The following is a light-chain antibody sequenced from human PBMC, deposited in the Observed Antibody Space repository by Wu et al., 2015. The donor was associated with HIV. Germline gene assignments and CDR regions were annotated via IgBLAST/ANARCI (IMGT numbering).Light chain of an antibody. V-gene: IGKV1-5*03. CDR2: KAS. CDR3: QKYNTAPWT. Sequence: DIQMTQSPSTLSASVGDRVTITCRASQSISSWLAWYQQKRGRAPKLLIYKASSLESGVPSRFSGSGSGTEFTLSISSLQPEDVATYYCQKYNTAPWTFGQGTKVEMK. CDR1: QSISSW. J-gene: IGKJ1*01.